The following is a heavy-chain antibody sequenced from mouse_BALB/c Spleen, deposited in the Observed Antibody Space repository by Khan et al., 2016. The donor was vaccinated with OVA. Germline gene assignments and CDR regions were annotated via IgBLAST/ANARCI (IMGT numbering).Heavy chain of an antibody. D-gene: IGHD1-1*01. Sequence: VQLQESGAELAKPGDSVKMSCKASGYTFINYWILWVKQRPGQGLEWIGYINPSTGYSEYNQNFKDKATLTADKSSSTVYMQLSSLTSEDSAIYYCARRGLRWDFDYWGQGTTLTVSS. J-gene: IGHJ2*01. CDR1: GYTFINYW. CDR3: ARRGLRWDFDY. CDR2: INPSTGYS. V-gene: IGHV1-7*01.